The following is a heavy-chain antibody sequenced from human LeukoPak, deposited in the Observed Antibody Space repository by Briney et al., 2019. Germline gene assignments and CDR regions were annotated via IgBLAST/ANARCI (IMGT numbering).Heavy chain of an antibody. CDR2: ISSSGSAI. Sequence: GGSLRLSCAASGFTFRSYEMNWVRQAPGKGLEWVSYISSSGSAIYYADSVEGRFTISRDNAENSLYLQMNSLRAEDTAVYYCASSLGYCSGGSCGGFDYWGQGTLVTVSS. J-gene: IGHJ4*02. CDR1: GFTFRSYE. D-gene: IGHD2-15*01. V-gene: IGHV3-48*03. CDR3: ASSLGYCSGGSCGGFDY.